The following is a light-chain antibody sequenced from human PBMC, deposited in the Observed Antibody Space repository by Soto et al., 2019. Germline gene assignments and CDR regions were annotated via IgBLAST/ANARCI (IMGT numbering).Light chain of an antibody. V-gene: IGKV3-15*01. CDR2: NAA. CDR1: QRIYTS. Sequence: EIVMTQSPATLSVSPGERATLSCRASQRIYTSLAWYQQRPGQAPRLLLYNAATRATGIPARFSGRGFGTEFTLTISSLQSEDFALYYCQQYYKWPPFTFGPGTKVDI. CDR3: QQYYKWPPFT. J-gene: IGKJ3*01.